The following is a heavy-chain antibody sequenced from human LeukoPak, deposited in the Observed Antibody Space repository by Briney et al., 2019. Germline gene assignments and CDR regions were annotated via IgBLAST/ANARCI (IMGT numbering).Heavy chain of an antibody. Sequence: GGSLRLSCAASGFTFSNYWMSWVRQAPGKGLEWVATLRQDGSERSYVDSVKGRFTISRDNAKNSLYLQMNNLRAEDTAVYYCVGPDSQFDCWGQGTLVTVSS. CDR2: LRQDGSER. CDR3: VGPDSQFDC. J-gene: IGHJ4*02. V-gene: IGHV3-7*01. D-gene: IGHD3-10*01. CDR1: GFTFSNYW.